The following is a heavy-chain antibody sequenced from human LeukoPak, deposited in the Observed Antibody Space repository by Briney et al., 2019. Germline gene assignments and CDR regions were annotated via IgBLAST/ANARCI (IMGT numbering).Heavy chain of an antibody. CDR3: ARDRLELIDVGNYDFWSGPPPRMFDP. Sequence: TSETLSLTCTVSGYSISSGYHWGWIRQPPGKGLEWIGCIYHSGNTYYNPSLKSRVTMSVDTSKNQFSLKLSSVTAADTAVYYCARDRLELIDVGNYDFWSGPPPRMFDPWGQGTLVTVSS. CDR1: GYSISSGYH. J-gene: IGHJ5*02. D-gene: IGHD3-3*01. CDR2: IYHSGNT. V-gene: IGHV4-38-2*02.